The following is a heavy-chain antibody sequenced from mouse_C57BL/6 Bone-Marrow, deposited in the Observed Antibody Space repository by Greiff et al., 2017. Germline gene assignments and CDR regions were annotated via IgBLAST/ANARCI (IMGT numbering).Heavy chain of an antibody. J-gene: IGHJ1*03. D-gene: IGHD1-1*01. Sequence: EVQRVESGGGLVQPGGSLSLSCAASGFTFTDYYMSWVRQPPGKALEWFGFIRNKANGYTTEYTASVKGRFTISRNNSQSILYREMNALRAEDSATYYCARPTTTVGTTDWYIDVWGTGTTVTVSS. CDR2: IRNKANGYTT. CDR3: ARPTTTVGTTDWYIDV. CDR1: GFTFTDYY. V-gene: IGHV7-3*01.